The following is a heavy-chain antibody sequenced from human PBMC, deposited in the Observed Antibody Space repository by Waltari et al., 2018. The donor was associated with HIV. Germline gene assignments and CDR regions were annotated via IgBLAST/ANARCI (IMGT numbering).Heavy chain of an antibody. J-gene: IGHJ4*02. CDR1: GFTFSNYG. D-gene: IGHD3-16*02. V-gene: IGHV3-30*03. CDR3: AWASDYVWGSYRHTSFDY. CDR2: KAYDGSKK. Sequence: QVQLVESGGGVVQTGRSLRLSCAASGFTFSNYGLHWVRQAPGKGLEGVGVKAYDGSKKYNAGSVMGRFTISRDNAKNTLYLQMNSRIAEDTAMYYCAWASDYVWGSYRHTSFDYWGQGTLVTVSS.